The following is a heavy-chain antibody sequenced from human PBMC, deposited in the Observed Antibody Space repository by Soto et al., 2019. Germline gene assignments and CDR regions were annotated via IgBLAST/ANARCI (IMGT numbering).Heavy chain of an antibody. CDR2: ISAYNGNT. CDR1: GYTFTSYG. Sequence: ASVKVSCKASGYTFTSYGISWVRQAPGQGLEWMGWISAYNGNTNYAQELQGRVTMTTDTSTSTAYMELRSLRSDDTAVYYCARDHYDILTGYYSPHKYFQHWGQGTLVTVSS. V-gene: IGHV1-18*01. CDR3: ARDHYDILTGYYSPHKYFQH. J-gene: IGHJ1*01. D-gene: IGHD3-9*01.